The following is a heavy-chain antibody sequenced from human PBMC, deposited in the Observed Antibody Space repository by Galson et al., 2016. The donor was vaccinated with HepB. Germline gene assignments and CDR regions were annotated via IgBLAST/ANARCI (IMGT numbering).Heavy chain of an antibody. D-gene: IGHD2-15*01. CDR1: GFSVSSSY. J-gene: IGHJ4*02. V-gene: IGHV3-53*01. CDR2: IYSGGST. CDR3: ARERAGHCSGGVCYSDYFDY. Sequence: SLRLSCAASGFSVSSSYLNWVRHAPGKGLEWVSAIYSGGSTYYADSVKGRFTISRDNSKNTLYLQINSLRAEDTAVYYCARERAGHCSGGVCYSDYFDYWGQGTLVTVSS.